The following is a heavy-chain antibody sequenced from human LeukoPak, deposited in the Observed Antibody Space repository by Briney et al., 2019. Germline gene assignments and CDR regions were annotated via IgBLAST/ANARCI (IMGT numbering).Heavy chain of an antibody. Sequence: GGSLRLSCAASGFTFSGYSMNWVRQAPGKGLEWVSSISSSSSYIYYADSVKGRFTISRDNAKNSLYLQMNSLRAEGTAVYYCARGLGGYRGYDHPFDYWGQGTLVPVSS. CDR2: ISSSSSYI. CDR1: GFTFSGYS. V-gene: IGHV3-21*01. J-gene: IGHJ4*02. D-gene: IGHD5-12*01. CDR3: ARGLGGYRGYDHPFDY.